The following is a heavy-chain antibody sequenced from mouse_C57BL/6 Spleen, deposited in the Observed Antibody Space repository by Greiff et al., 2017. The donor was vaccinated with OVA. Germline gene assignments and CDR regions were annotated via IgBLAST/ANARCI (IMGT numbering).Heavy chain of an antibody. J-gene: IGHJ2*01. CDR1: GFTFSDYG. V-gene: IGHV5-17*01. CDR2: ISSGSSTI. Sequence: EVQLVESGGGLVKPGGSLKLSCAASGFTFSDYGMHWVRQAPEKGLEWVAYISSGSSTIYYADIVKGRFTISRDNAKNTLFLQMTSLRSEDTAMYYCARPSAVYGRVLGYFDYWGQGTTLTVSS. D-gene: IGHD2-1*01. CDR3: ARPSAVYGRVLGYFDY.